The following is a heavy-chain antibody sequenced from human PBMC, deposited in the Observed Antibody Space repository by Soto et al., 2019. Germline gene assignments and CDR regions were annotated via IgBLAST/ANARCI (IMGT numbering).Heavy chain of an antibody. CDR1: GGSISSGNW. V-gene: IGHV4-4*02. J-gene: IGHJ4*02. D-gene: IGHD2-8*01. CDR3: AREVTVSHRLDY. CDR2: IYHSGST. Sequence: SETLSLTCAVSGGSISSGNWWSWVRQPPGKGLEWIGEIYHSGSTNYNPSLKSRVTISVDKSKNQFSLKLSSVTAADTAVYYCAREVTVSHRLDYWGQGTLVTVSS.